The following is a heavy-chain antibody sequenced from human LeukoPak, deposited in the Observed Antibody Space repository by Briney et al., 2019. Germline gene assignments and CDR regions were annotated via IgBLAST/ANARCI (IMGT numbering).Heavy chain of an antibody. V-gene: IGHV4-59*12. Sequence: SETLSLTCTVSGGSIRSYYWSWIRQPPGKGLEWIGYVYYSGSTNYNPSLKSRVTISVDTSKNQFSLKLSSVTAADTAVYYCARESGGRGDYWGQGTLVTVSS. J-gene: IGHJ4*02. CDR2: VYYSGST. CDR3: ARESGGRGDY. CDR1: GGSIRSYY. D-gene: IGHD2-15*01.